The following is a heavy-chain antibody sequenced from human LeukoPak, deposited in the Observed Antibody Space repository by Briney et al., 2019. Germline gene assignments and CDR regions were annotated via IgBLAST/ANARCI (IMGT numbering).Heavy chain of an antibody. J-gene: IGHJ5*02. CDR2: IYYSGST. Sequence: PSETLSLTCTVSGGSISSSSYYWGWIRQPPGKGLEWIGSIYYSGSTYYNPSLKSRVTISVDTSKNQFSLKLSSVTAADTAVYYCARDLGYCSGGSCYSGWFDPWGQGTLVTVSS. CDR3: ARDLGYCSGGSCYSGWFDP. D-gene: IGHD2-15*01. V-gene: IGHV4-39*07. CDR1: GGSISSSSYY.